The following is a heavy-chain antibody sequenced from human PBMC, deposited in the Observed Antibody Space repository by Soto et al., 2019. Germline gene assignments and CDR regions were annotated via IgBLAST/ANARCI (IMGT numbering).Heavy chain of an antibody. D-gene: IGHD7-27*01. Sequence: QLQLQESGPGLVKPSETLSLTCPVSGGSLSSYYWGWIRRPPGKGLEWIGSIYYSGSTYYNPYLKSRVPISVDTSKNQFALKLSSVHAADPALYSCAWRWGYSFDSWGQGTLVTVSS. CDR2: IYYSGST. V-gene: IGHV4-39*01. J-gene: IGHJ4*02. CDR1: GGSLSSYY. CDR3: AWRWGYSFDS.